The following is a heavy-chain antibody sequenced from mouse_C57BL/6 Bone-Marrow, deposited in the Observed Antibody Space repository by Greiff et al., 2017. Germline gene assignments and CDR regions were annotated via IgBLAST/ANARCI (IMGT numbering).Heavy chain of an antibody. V-gene: IGHV1-69*01. D-gene: IGHD2-4*01. CDR3: ARPYYYYDRGYYYAMDY. CDR1: GYTFTSYW. J-gene: IGHJ4*01. Sequence: QVQLQQPGAELVMPGASVKLSCKASGYTFTSYWMHWVKQRPGQGLEWIGEIDPSDSYTNYNQKFKGKSTLTVDKSSSTAYMQLSSLTSEDSAVYYCARPYYYYDRGYYYAMDYWGQGTSVTVSS. CDR2: IDPSDSYT.